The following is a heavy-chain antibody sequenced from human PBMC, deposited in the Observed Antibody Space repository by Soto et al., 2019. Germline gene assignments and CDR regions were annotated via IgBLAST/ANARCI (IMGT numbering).Heavy chain of an antibody. Sequence: SETLSLTCTVSGGPISSGGYYWSWIRQHPGKGLEWIGYIYYSGSTYYNPSLKSRVTISVDTSKNQFSLKLSSVTAADTAVYYCARELPPKDWFDPWGQGTLVTVSS. V-gene: IGHV4-31*03. CDR1: GGPISSGGYY. J-gene: IGHJ5*02. CDR2: IYYSGST. D-gene: IGHD2-21*02. CDR3: ARELPPKDWFDP.